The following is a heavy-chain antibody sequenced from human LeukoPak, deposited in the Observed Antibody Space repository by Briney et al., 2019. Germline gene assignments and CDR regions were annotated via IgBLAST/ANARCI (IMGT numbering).Heavy chain of an antibody. CDR3: ARGNSYYDFWSGYYRDAFDI. V-gene: IGHV3-21*01. Sequence: GGSLRLSCAASGFTFSSYSMNWVRQAPGKGLEWVSSISSSSSYIYYADSVKGRFTISRDNAKNSLYLQMNSLRAEDTAVYYCARGNSYYDFWSGYYRDAFDIWGQGTMVTVSS. CDR2: ISSSSSYI. D-gene: IGHD3-3*01. CDR1: GFTFSSYS. J-gene: IGHJ3*02.